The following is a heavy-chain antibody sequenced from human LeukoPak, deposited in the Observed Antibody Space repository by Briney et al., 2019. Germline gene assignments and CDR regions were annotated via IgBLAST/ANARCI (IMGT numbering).Heavy chain of an antibody. J-gene: IGHJ4*02. CDR3: ASLPSRYCSSTSCYPYYFDY. V-gene: IGHV4-59*01. CDR1: GGSISSYY. CDR2: IYYSGST. Sequence: PSETLSLTCIVSGGSISSYYWSWIRQPPGKGLEGIGYIYYSGSTNYNPSLKSRVTISVDTSKNQFSLKLSSVTAADTAVYYCASLPSRYCSSTSCYPYYFDYWGQGTLVTVSS. D-gene: IGHD2-2*01.